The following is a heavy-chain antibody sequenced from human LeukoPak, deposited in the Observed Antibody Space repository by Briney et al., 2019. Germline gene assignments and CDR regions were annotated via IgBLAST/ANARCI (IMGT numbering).Heavy chain of an antibody. CDR1: GFTFSDYY. CDR3: ARASRFGLNWFDS. CDR2: ISSGGSTI. V-gene: IGHV3-11*04. J-gene: IGHJ5*01. D-gene: IGHD3-3*01. Sequence: GGSLRLSCAASGFTFSDYYMSWIRQAPGKGLEWVSYISSGGSTIYYADSVKGRFTISRDNAKNSLYLQMNSLRAEDTAVYYCARASRFGLNWFDSWGQGTLVTVSS.